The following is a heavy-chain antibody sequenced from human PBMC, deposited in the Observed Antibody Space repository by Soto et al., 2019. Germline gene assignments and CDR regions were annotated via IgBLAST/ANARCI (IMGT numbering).Heavy chain of an antibody. V-gene: IGHV4-59*08. CDR2: NSYSGST. CDR3: ARHGGSYSFDS. D-gene: IGHD1-26*01. CDR1: GGSTSSYY. J-gene: IGHJ4*02. Sequence: QVPLQESGPGLVKPSETLSLTCTVTGGSTSSYYWSWLRQPTGKVLEWIGYNSYSGSTDYNPSLKSRVTISVDTSKNQFSLKLSSATAADTAVYYCARHGGSYSFDSWGQGTLVTVSS.